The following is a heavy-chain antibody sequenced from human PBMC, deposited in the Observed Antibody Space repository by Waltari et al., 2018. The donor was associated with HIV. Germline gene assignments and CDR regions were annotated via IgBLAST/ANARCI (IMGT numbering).Heavy chain of an antibody. CDR3: ARDPRSSGYYGMDV. J-gene: IGHJ6*02. V-gene: IGHV3-53*01. Sequence: EVQLVESGGGLIETGGSLRLSCAASGLTVSCNYMSWVRQAPGKGLEWVSVIYSGGSRYYADSVKGRFTISRDNSKNTLSLHMNSLGPEDTAVYYCARDPRSSGYYGMDVWGQGTTVTVSS. CDR2: IYSGGSR. CDR1: GLTVSCNY. D-gene: IGHD1-26*01.